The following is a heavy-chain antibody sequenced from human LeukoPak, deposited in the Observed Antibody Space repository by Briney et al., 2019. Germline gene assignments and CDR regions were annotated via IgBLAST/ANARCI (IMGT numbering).Heavy chain of an antibody. V-gene: IGHV3-23*01. CDR3: AKDQNWEGGY. D-gene: IGHD7-27*01. CDR2: INYSGVST. CDR1: GFTFSNYD. Sequence: GGSLRLSCAASGFTFSNYDMTWIRQAPGKGLEWVSVINYSGVSTNYADSVKGRFIISRDNSKNTVYLQMNSLRVEDTAVYYCAKDQNWEGGYWGQGTLVTVSS. J-gene: IGHJ4*02.